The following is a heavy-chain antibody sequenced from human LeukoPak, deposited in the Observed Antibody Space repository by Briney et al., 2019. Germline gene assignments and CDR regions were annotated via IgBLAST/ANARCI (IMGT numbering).Heavy chain of an antibody. D-gene: IGHD5-12*01. CDR2: INWDDVTT. CDR3: VKQSSGYYAPLDS. J-gene: IGHJ4*02. CDR1: GFDLEDYT. Sequence: PGGSLRLSCAASGFDLEDYTMHWVRPVPGKSLEWVSFINWDDVTTDYADSVRGRFTISRDNSKNSLYLQMNSLTTEDTALYFFVKQSSGYYAPLDSWGQGTLVSVSS. V-gene: IGHV3-43*01.